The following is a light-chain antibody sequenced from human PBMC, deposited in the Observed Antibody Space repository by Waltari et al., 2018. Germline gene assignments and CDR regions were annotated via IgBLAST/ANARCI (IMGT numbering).Light chain of an antibody. J-gene: IGLJ2*01. CDR3: VLYMGSGSV. CDR2: STN. CDR1: SGSVSTSYY. V-gene: IGLV8-61*01. Sequence: QTVVTQEPSFSVSPGGTVTLTCGLSSGSVSTSYYPSWYQQTPGPAPRTLIYSTNTRSSGGPYRFSGSIRGNKAALTITGAQADDESDYYCVLYMGSGSVFGGGTKLTVL.